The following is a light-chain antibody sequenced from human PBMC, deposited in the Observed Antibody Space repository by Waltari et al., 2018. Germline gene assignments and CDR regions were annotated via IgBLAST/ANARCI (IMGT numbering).Light chain of an antibody. CDR2: DDS. CDR3: QVWDTSSGHVV. Sequence: SYVVTQPPSMSVAPGQTAKITCGGDTIDHKSVHWYQQKPGPAPVVVVYDDSDRPSEIPDRFSGSNSENTATLTITRVEAGDEADYYCQVWDTSSGHVVFGGGTELTVL. V-gene: IGLV3-21*02. J-gene: IGLJ2*01. CDR1: TIDHKS.